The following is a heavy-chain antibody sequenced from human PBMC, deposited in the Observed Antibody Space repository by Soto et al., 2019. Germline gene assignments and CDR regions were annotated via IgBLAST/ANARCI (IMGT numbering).Heavy chain of an antibody. J-gene: IGHJ3*02. CDR3: ARDSINLSPYGEDAFDI. V-gene: IGHV3-48*01. CDR1: GFTFSNYN. Sequence: GGSLRLSCAASGFTFSNYNMNWVRQAPGKGVEWVSYISSSSSSIYYVDSVKGRFTISRDNAKNSLYLQMNSLRAEDTAVYYCARDSINLSPYGEDAFDIWGQGTMVTVSS. CDR2: ISSSSSSI. D-gene: IGHD4-17*01.